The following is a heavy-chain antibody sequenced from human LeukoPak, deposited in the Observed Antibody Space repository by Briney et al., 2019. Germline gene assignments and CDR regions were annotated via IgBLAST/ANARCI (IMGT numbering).Heavy chain of an antibody. V-gene: IGHV3-23*01. CDR3: VKDFDY. Sequence: GGSLRLSCAASGFTFSSHAMSWVRQAPGKGLEWVSTIGGSGSPIFYTDSVKGRFTISRDNSRNTLHLQMNSLSAEDSAIYYCVKDFDYWGQGTPVTVSS. CDR2: IGGSGSPI. CDR1: GFTFSSHA. J-gene: IGHJ4*02.